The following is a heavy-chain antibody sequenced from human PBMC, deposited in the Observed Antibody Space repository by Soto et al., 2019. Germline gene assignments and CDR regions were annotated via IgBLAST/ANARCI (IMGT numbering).Heavy chain of an antibody. CDR3: ARDTTYSSGWNFDY. D-gene: IGHD6-19*01. CDR1: GYTLSNYA. CDR2: ISGHNGNT. J-gene: IGHJ4*02. Sequence: QVQLVQSGAEVKKPGASVKVSCKASGYTLSNYAITWVRQAPGQGLEWMGWISGHNGNTNYAQKLQGRVTMTTDTSTSTVYMELRSLRSDDTAVYYCARDTTYSSGWNFDYWGQGTLVTVSS. V-gene: IGHV1-18*01.